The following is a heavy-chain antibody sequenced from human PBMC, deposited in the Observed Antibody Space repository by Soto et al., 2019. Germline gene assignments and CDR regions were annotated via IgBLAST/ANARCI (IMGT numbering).Heavy chain of an antibody. CDR3: ARFNGGNSGGSFDI. CDR2: IWYDGSKN. V-gene: IGHV3-33*01. CDR1: GFTFSNYG. Sequence: GGSLRLSCAASGFTFSNYGMHWVRQAPGKGLEWVAVIWYDGSKNYYAASVKGRFTISRDNSKNTLDLQMNSLRAEDTAVYYCARFNGGNSGGSFDIWGQGTKVTVSS. J-gene: IGHJ3*02. D-gene: IGHD2-21*02.